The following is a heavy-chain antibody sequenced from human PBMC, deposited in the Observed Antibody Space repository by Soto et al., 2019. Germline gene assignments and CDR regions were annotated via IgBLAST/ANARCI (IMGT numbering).Heavy chain of an antibody. V-gene: IGHV2-5*04. Sequence: ASGPTLVNPTQTLXLTCTFSGFSLTTSAXXXGWIRQPPGMALVWVAIVYGSDDKFYNPSLRSRLTITKDNSNHQVVLTLTDMDPVDIGTYFCVRRYDPYYFDYWGQGTLVTVSS. CDR1: GFSLTTSAXX. J-gene: IGHJ4*02. CDR2: VYGSDDK. CDR3: VRRYDPYYFDY. D-gene: IGHD1-1*01.